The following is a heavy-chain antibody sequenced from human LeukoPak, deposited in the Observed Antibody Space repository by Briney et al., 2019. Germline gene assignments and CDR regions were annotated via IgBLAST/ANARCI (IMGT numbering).Heavy chain of an antibody. CDR2: IKQDGSQT. Sequence: GGSLRLSCAASGFTFSTYWMSWVRQAPGKGLEWVVNIKQDGSQTYYVDSVKGRFTISRDNAKNSLYLQMNSLRAEDTAVYYCARKGLLDQWGQGTLVTVSS. J-gene: IGHJ4*02. V-gene: IGHV3-7*04. CDR3: ARKGLLDQ. CDR1: GFTFSTYW.